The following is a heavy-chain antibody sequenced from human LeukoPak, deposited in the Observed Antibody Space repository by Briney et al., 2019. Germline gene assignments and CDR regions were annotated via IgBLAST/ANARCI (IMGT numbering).Heavy chain of an antibody. V-gene: IGHV1-18*04. D-gene: IGHD1-20*01. CDR3: ARVGITGQVDY. J-gene: IGHJ4*02. CDR1: GYTFTSYF. Sequence: ASVKVSCKASGYTFTSYFMHWVRQAPGQGLEWMGWISAYNGNTNYAQKLQGRVTMTTDTSTSTAYMELRSLRSDDTAVYYCARVGITGQVDYWGQGTLVTVSS. CDR2: ISAYNGNT.